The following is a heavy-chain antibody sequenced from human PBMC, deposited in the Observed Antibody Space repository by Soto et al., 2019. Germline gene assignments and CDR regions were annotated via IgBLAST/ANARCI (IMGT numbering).Heavy chain of an antibody. J-gene: IGHJ6*03. D-gene: IGHD6-6*01. CDR3: ARGVGTESSSRWGDSYYYYMDV. CDR2: INHSGSS. CDR1: SGSFSGYY. V-gene: IGHV4-34*01. Sequence: PSETLSLTCAVYSGSFSGYYWSWIRQPPGKGLEWIGGINHSGSSNYNPSLKSRVTISVDTSKNQFSLKLSSVTAADTAVYYCARGVGTESSSRWGDSYYYYMDVWGKGTTVTVSS.